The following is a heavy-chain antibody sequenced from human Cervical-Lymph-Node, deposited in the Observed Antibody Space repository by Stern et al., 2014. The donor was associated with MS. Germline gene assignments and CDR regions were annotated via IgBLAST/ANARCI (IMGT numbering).Heavy chain of an antibody. J-gene: IGHJ4*02. CDR1: GYTFSTYA. CDR3: TAVDYGDY. CDR2: IDAGNGNP. V-gene: IGHV1-3*01. Sequence: QVQLVQSGAEVKKPGASVKVSCKASGYTFSTYAIHWVRQAPGQRLEWMGWIDAGNGNPKYTQKFQGRVTFSRDTSASTAYMELSSLGSEDTAVYYCTAVDYGDYWGQGTLVTVSS. D-gene: IGHD4-17*01.